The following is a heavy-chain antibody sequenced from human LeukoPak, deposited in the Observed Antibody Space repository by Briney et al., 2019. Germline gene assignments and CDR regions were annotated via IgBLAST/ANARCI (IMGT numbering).Heavy chain of an antibody. D-gene: IGHD3-22*01. V-gene: IGHV1-18*01. J-gene: IGHJ6*03. CDR2: ISAYNGNT. Sequence: ASVKVSCKASGYTFTSYGISWVRQAPGQGLEWMGWISAYNGNTNYAQKLQGRVTMTTDTSTSTAYMELRSLRSDDTAVYYCASRVGYYDSSGYSTPYYYYYYMDVWGKGTTVTVSS. CDR3: ASRVGYYDSSGYSTPYYYYYYMDV. CDR1: GYTFTSYG.